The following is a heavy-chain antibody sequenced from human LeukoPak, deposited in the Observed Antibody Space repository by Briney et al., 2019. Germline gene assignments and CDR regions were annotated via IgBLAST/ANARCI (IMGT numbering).Heavy chain of an antibody. J-gene: IGHJ4*02. Sequence: PGGSLRLSCVASGFTFSTYAMTWVRQAPGKGLEWVSAIRGDGATKFYADSVKGRFTVSRDNSKNTVYLQMNSLRAEDTAVYYCAKDQSRDYLRGADYWGQGTLVTVSS. CDR3: AKDQSRDYLRGADY. V-gene: IGHV3-23*01. CDR2: IRGDGATK. CDR1: GFTFSTYA. D-gene: IGHD2/OR15-2a*01.